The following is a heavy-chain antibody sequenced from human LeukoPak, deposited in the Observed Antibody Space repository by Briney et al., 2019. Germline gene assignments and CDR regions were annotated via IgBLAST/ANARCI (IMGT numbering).Heavy chain of an antibody. J-gene: IGHJ5*02. CDR3: ARKGDVVVVAGNWFDP. Sequence: PSETLSLTCAVYGGSFSGYYWSWIRQPPGKGLEWIGEINHSGSTNYNPSLKSRVTISVDTSKNQFSLKLSSVTAADTAVYYCARKGDVVVVAGNWFDPWGQGTLVIVSS. V-gene: IGHV4-34*01. CDR2: INHSGST. D-gene: IGHD2-15*01. CDR1: GGSFSGYY.